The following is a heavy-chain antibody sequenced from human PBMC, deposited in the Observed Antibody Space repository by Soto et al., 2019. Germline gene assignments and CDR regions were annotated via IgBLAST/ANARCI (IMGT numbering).Heavy chain of an antibody. CDR3: ARRNPASILTGYYGTYNWFDP. D-gene: IGHD3-9*01. V-gene: IGHV4-34*01. CDR2: INHSGST. J-gene: IGHJ5*02. CDR1: GGSFSGYY. Sequence: SETLSLTCAVYGGSFSGYYWSWIRQPPGKGLEWIGEINHSGSTNSNPSLKSRVTISVDTSKNQFSLTLSSVTAADTAVYYCARRNPASILTGYYGTYNWFDPWGQGTLVT.